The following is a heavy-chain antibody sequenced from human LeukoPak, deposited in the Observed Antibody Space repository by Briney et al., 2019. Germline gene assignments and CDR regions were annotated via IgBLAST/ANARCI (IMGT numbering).Heavy chain of an antibody. V-gene: IGHV3-48*01. CDR1: GFTFRTSG. Sequence: GGSLRLSCAASGFTFRTSGMNWVRQAPGKGLEWVSYISSSGTTISYAQSVKGRFTITRDNAQNSLTLHMNTLRADDTAAYYCAKDLWGYCSGGSCPPRRAFDIWGQGTMVTVSS. CDR2: ISSSGTTI. CDR3: AKDLWGYCSGGSCPPRRAFDI. D-gene: IGHD2-15*01. J-gene: IGHJ3*02.